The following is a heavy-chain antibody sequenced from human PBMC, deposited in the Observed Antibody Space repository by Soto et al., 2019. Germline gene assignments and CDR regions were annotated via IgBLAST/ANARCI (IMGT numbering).Heavy chain of an antibody. Sequence: SETLSLTCDVSGYSISSSNWWGWIRQPPGKGLEWIGYIYYCGTTYYNPSLKSRVTMLVDTSKNQFSLKLTSVTAVDTAVYYCARREIQGPIDYWGQGTLVTVSS. CDR2: IYYCGTT. V-gene: IGHV4-28*01. J-gene: IGHJ4*02. CDR3: ARREIQGPIDY. D-gene: IGHD1-26*01. CDR1: GYSISSSNW.